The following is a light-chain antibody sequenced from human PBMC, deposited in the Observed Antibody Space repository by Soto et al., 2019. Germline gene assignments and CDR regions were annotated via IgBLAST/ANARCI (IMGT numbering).Light chain of an antibody. Sequence: QSALTQPASVSGSPGQSITISCTGTSSDVGSYNLVSWYQQYPGKAPKLMIYEVSNRPSGVSNRFSGSKSGNTASLTISGLQAEDEADYYCSSHTSSNTHVVFGGGTKLTVL. J-gene: IGLJ2*01. CDR1: SSDVGSYNL. V-gene: IGLV2-14*02. CDR3: SSHTSSNTHVV. CDR2: EVS.